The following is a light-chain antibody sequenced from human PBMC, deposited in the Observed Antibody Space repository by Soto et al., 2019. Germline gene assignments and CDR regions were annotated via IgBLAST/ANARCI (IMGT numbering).Light chain of an antibody. CDR3: QQYGSSTPLT. V-gene: IGKV3-20*01. Sequence: EIVLTQSPGTLSLSPGERATLSCRASQSFTSSYLAWYQQKPGQAPRLLIYGASSRATGIPDRFSGSGSGTEFTLTISRLEPEDFAVYYCQQYGSSTPLTFGQGTRLEIK. CDR2: GAS. J-gene: IGKJ5*01. CDR1: QSFTSSY.